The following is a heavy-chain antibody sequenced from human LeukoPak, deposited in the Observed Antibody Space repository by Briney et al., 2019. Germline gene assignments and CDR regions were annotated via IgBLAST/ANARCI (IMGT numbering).Heavy chain of an antibody. CDR2: IYFSGNT. D-gene: IGHD4-11*01. CDR1: GGSISESNYY. CDR3: VRREYSNKSPFDY. J-gene: IGHJ4*02. Sequence: SETLSLTCSVSGGSISESNYYWGWIRQPPGKGLEWIGSIYFSGNTYHNSSLKSRVTISVDTSKNQFSLELNSVTAADTAVYYCVRREYSNKSPFDYWGQGTLVTVSS. V-gene: IGHV4-39*01.